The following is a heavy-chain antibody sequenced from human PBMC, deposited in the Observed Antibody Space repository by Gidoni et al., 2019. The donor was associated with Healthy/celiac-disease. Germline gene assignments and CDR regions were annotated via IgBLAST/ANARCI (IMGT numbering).Heavy chain of an antibody. J-gene: IGHJ6*02. V-gene: IGHV4-34*01. CDR1: GGSFSVYY. Sequence: VQLQQWDAALLKPSGTLSLTCAVNGGSFSVYYWRWLGHPPGTGREWIGEINHSGSTNANPSLKSRVTISVDTSKNQFSLKLSSVTAADTAVYYCARGNYDFWSGYSGVRIPYYYYGMDVWGQGTTVTVSS. CDR2: INHSGST. CDR3: ARGNYDFWSGYSGVRIPYYYYGMDV. D-gene: IGHD3-3*01.